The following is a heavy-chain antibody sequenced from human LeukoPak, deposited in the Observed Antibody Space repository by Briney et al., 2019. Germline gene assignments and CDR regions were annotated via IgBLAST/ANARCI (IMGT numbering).Heavy chain of an antibody. CDR3: VRDRSYGAFDY. CDR2: IWYDGSNK. CDR1: GFTFSSYG. V-gene: IGHV3-33*01. Sequence: GGSLRLSCAASGFTFSSYGMHWVRQAPGKGLEWVAVIWYDGSNKYYADSVEGRFTISRDNSKNTLYLQMNSLRAEDTAFYHCVRDRSYGAFDYWGQGTLVTVSS. J-gene: IGHJ4*02. D-gene: IGHD5-18*01.